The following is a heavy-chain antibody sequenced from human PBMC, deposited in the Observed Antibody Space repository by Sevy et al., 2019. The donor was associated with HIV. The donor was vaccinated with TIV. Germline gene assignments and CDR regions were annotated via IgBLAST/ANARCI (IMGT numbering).Heavy chain of an antibody. V-gene: IGHV3-15*01. Sequence: GGSLRLSCAASGLSFSNAWMAWVRQAPGKGLEWVGRIRSETGGGTTDFGAFAKGKFTNSREYPKNTLYRQMNSLKTEDKAVYYCAIDHRRDGMIVVPFEKWGLGTLVTVSS. CDR2: IRSETGGGTT. D-gene: IGHD3-22*01. CDR3: AIDHRRDGMIVVPFEK. CDR1: GLSFSNAW. J-gene: IGHJ4*02.